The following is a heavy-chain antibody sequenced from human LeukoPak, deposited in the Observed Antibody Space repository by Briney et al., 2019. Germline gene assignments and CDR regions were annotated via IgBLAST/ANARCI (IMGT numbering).Heavy chain of an antibody. V-gene: IGHV4-39*07. J-gene: IGHJ5*02. CDR3: ARKGIFYDFWSGYSRWFDP. D-gene: IGHD3-3*01. Sequence: SETLSLTCTVSGGSISSNSYYWAWIRQPPGKGLEWIGSIYYSGSTNYNPSPKSRVTISVDTSKNQFSLKLSSVTAADTAVYYCARKGIFYDFWSGYSRWFDPWGQGTLVTVSS. CDR1: GGSISSNSYY. CDR2: IYYSGST.